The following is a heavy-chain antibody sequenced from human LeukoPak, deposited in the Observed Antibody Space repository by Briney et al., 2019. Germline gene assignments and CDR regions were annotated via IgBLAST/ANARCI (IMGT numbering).Heavy chain of an antibody. CDR3: ASGIAARDAFDI. J-gene: IGHJ3*02. Sequence: GASVKVSCKASGGTSSSYAISWVRQAPGQGLEWMGGIIPIFGTANYAQKFQGRVTITTDESTSTAYMELSSLRSEDTAVYYCASGIAARDAFDIWGQGTMVTVSS. V-gene: IGHV1-69*05. CDR1: GGTSSSYA. CDR2: IIPIFGTA. D-gene: IGHD6-6*01.